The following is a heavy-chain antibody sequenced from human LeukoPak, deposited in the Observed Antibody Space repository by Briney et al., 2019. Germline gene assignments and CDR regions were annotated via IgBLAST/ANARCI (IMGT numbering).Heavy chain of an antibody. CDR2: IYTNGTV. V-gene: IGHV4-4*07. CDR3: ARLLGSSGYAGDWYFDL. CDR1: GFTFDDYA. D-gene: IGHD3-22*01. Sequence: LRLSCAASGFTFDDYAMHWIRQPVGKGLEWFGRIYTNGTVNYNPSLKSRVTMSRETSKNQFSLKLTSVTAADTAVYYCARLLGSSGYAGDWYFDLWGRGILVTVSS. J-gene: IGHJ2*01.